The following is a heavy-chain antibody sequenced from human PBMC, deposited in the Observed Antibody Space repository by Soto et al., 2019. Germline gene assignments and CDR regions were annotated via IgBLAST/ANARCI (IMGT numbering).Heavy chain of an antibody. J-gene: IGHJ3*02. Sequence: GGSLRLSCAASGFTFSSYAMHWVRQAPGKGLEWVAVISYDGSNKYYADSVKGRFTISRDNSKNTLYLQMNSLRAEDTAVYYCARETYYYDSSGYGPYDAFDIWGQGTMVTVSS. CDR2: ISYDGSNK. CDR1: GFTFSSYA. D-gene: IGHD3-22*01. V-gene: IGHV3-30-3*01. CDR3: ARETYYYDSSGYGPYDAFDI.